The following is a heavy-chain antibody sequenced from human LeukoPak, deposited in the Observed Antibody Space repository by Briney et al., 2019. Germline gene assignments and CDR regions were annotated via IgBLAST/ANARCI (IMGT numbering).Heavy chain of an antibody. J-gene: IGHJ4*02. D-gene: IGHD3-9*01. V-gene: IGHV4-39*01. CDR1: GGSISSSHHY. CDR2: IYSSGST. CDR3: ARVIRTTGYYSNPKSGSFDF. Sequence: SETLSLTCAVSGGSISSSHHYWGWIRQPPGKGLERIGSIYSSGSTYYNSSLRTRVTISVDKSKNQFSLKLTSVTAADTAVYYCARVIRTTGYYSNPKSGSFDFWGQGTLVTVSS.